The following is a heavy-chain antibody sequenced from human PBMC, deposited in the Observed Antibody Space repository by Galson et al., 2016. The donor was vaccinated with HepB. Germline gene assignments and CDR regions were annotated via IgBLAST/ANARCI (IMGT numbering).Heavy chain of an antibody. Sequence: SLRLSCAASGFTFNNYDMHWVRQAPGKGLERVAVISYDGSNKYYADSVKGRFTISIDRSNTLYLQLNSLRVEDTAVYYFAGVGTSTDCYVGLCTAGFWGQGNLATGSS. D-gene: IGHD2-21*02. CDR1: GFTFNNYD. CDR3: AGVGTSTDCYVGLCTAGF. J-gene: IGHJ4*02. V-gene: IGHV3-30*03. CDR2: ISYDGSNK.